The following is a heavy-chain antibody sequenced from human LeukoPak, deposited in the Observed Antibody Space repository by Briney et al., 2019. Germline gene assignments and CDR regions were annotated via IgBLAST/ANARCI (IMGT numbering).Heavy chain of an antibody. CDR2: IYTSGST. Sequence: SETLSLTCTVAARSISSYCWSWIRQPPGEWLEWIGYIYTSGSTNYNPSLKSRVTISVDTSKNQFSLKLSSVTAADTAVYYCARRVPAASPYYYYYMDVWGKGTTVTVSS. J-gene: IGHJ6*03. V-gene: IGHV4-4*09. CDR3: ARRVPAASPYYYYYMDV. CDR1: ARSISSYC. D-gene: IGHD2-2*01.